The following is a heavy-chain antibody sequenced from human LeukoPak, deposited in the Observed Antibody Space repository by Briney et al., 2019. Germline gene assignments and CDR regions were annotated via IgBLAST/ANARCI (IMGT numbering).Heavy chain of an antibody. Sequence: PGGSLRLFSAASGFTFSSHSMSWVRQAPGKGLEWVSSIDSSSSHIYYADSMEARFTISRDNAKNSLFLQMNSLRAEDTAVYYCARDFRTQLDGYSPPYHFDYWGQGALVTVSS. CDR2: IDSSSSHI. J-gene: IGHJ4*02. V-gene: IGHV3-21*01. CDR1: GFTFSSHS. D-gene: IGHD5-24*01. CDR3: ARDFRTQLDGYSPPYHFDY.